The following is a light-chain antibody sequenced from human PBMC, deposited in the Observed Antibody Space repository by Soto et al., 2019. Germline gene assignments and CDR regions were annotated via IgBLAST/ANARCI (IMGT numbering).Light chain of an antibody. CDR2: GAS. CDR1: QSFSSN. Sequence: EIVMTQSPATLSVSPGERATLSCRASQSFSSNLAWYQQKPGQAPRLLIYGASTRATGIPARFSGSGSGTEFTLTISSLQSADFAVYYCQQYNNWSPWTFGQGAKVEIK. CDR3: QQYNNWSPWT. V-gene: IGKV3-15*01. J-gene: IGKJ1*01.